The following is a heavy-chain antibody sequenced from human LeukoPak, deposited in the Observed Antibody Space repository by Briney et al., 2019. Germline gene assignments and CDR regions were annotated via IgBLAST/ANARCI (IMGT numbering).Heavy chain of an antibody. J-gene: IGHJ3*02. Sequence: PSETLSLTCAVYGGSFSGYYWSWIRQPPGKGLEWIGEINHSGSTNYNPSLKSRDTISVDTSKNQFSLKLSSVTAADTAVYYCARAKNDFWSGYYSGGDAFDIWGQGTMVTVSS. CDR1: GGSFSGYY. D-gene: IGHD3-3*01. CDR3: ARAKNDFWSGYYSGGDAFDI. CDR2: INHSGST. V-gene: IGHV4-34*01.